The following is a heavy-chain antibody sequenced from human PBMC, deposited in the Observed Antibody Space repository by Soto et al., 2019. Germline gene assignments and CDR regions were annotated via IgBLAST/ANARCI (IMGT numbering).Heavy chain of an antibody. D-gene: IGHD2-15*01. CDR1: GCTFSGYS. CDR3: ARGDREDIAVVIGVRPGEYGVDV. Sequence: PGGSLRLSCAAAGCTFSGYSMNWVRQAPGKGLEWVSSISSSSSYIYYADSGKGRFTISRDNARNSLYLQMNSLRAEDTAVYYCARGDREDIAVVIGVRPGEYGVDVRGQGTTVPVSS. CDR2: ISSSSSYI. J-gene: IGHJ6*02. V-gene: IGHV3-21*01.